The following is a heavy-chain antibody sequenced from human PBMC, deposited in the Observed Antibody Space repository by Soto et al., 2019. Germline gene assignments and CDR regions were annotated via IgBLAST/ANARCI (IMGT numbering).Heavy chain of an antibody. CDR1: GFTFSSYA. D-gene: IGHD3-3*01. CDR2: ISYDGSNK. CDR3: ARPPSGPRFLIDFRYYYYGMDV. V-gene: IGHV3-30-3*01. J-gene: IGHJ6*02. Sequence: GGSLRLSCAASGFTFSSYAMHWVRQAPGKWLEWVAVISYDGSNKYYADSVKGRFTISRDNSKNTLYLQMNSLRAEDTAVYYCARPPSGPRFLIDFRYYYYGMDVCGQGXTVTVYS.